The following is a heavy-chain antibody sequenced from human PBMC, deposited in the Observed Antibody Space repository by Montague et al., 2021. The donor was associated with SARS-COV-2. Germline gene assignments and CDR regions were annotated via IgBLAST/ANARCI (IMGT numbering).Heavy chain of an antibody. V-gene: IGHV4-39*01. CDR2: ICYGGST. Sequence: SGTLSLTCSVSSDSISSRSYCWAWIRQSPGRGLEWIGNICYGGSTYYNPSLRSRVVMSAETSKSQFSLKLYSVTAADTSIYYCARRRDRSTVVSPAVFDLWGQGTMVIVSS. CDR1: SDSISSRSYC. D-gene: IGHD4-23*01. CDR3: ARRRDRSTVVSPAVFDL. J-gene: IGHJ3*01.